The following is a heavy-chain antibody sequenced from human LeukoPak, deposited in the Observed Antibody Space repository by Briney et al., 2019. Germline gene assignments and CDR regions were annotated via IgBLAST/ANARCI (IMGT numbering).Heavy chain of an antibody. CDR1: GYTLTDLS. Sequence: GASVKVSCKVSGYTLTDLSMHWVRQAPGKGLEWMGGFDPEDGETIYAQKFQGRVTMTEDTSTDTAYMELSSLRSEDTAVYYCSTVRGGGYNVRDYWGQGTLVTVSS. V-gene: IGHV1-24*01. J-gene: IGHJ4*02. D-gene: IGHD5-24*01. CDR3: STVRGGGYNVRDY. CDR2: FDPEDGET.